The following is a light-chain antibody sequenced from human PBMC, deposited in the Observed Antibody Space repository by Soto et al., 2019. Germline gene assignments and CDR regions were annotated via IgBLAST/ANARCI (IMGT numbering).Light chain of an antibody. CDR1: QSISSW. Sequence: DIQMTQSPSTLSASVGDRVTITCRASQSISSWLAWYQQKPGKVPNLLIYKASRLESGVPSRFSGSGSGTESTLTISSLQPDDFATYYCQQYYSYSEAFGQGTKVELK. V-gene: IGKV1-5*03. CDR3: QQYYSYSEA. J-gene: IGKJ1*01. CDR2: KAS.